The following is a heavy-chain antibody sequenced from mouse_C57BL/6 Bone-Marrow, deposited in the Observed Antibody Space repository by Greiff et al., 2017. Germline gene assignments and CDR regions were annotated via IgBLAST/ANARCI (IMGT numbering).Heavy chain of an antibody. D-gene: IGHD3-1*01. CDR2: IDPSASYT. CDR1: GYTFTSYW. J-gene: IGHJ3*01. CDR3: AGGLAWFAY. V-gene: IGHV1-69*01. Sequence: VQLQQPGAELVMPGASVKLSCKASGYTFTSYWMHWVKPRPGQGLEWIGEIDPSASYTNYNQKFKGKSTLTVDKSSSTAYMQLSSLTSEDSAVYYCAGGLAWFAYWGQGTLVTVSA.